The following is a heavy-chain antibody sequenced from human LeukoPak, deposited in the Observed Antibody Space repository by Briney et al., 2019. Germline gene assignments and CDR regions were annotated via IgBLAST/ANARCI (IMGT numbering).Heavy chain of an antibody. D-gene: IGHD5-24*01. Sequence: SETLSLTCAVSGYSISSGYYWGWIRQPPGKGLEWIGSIYHSGSTYYNPSLKSRVTIPVDTSKNQFSLKLSSVTAADTAVYYCARHDNYYYYMDVWGKGTTVTVSS. CDR1: GYSISSGYY. J-gene: IGHJ6*03. CDR2: IYHSGST. CDR3: ARHDNYYYYMDV. V-gene: IGHV4-38-2*01.